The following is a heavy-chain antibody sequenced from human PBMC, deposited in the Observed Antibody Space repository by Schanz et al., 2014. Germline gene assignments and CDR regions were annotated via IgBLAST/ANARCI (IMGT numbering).Heavy chain of an antibody. D-gene: IGHD3-3*02. CDR3: ARDKDVISTHFYSPFYFYVMDV. Sequence: QVQLVESGGGLVKPGGSLRLSCPASGFTFRDYKMTWIRQAPGRGLEWVSYITSGSAKFYADSVKGRFTISRDNAKNSLYLQMNSLRAEDTAVYYCARDKDVISTHFYSPFYFYVMDVWGQGTTVTVSS. V-gene: IGHV3-11*01. J-gene: IGHJ6*02. CDR2: ITSGSAK. CDR1: GFTFRDYK.